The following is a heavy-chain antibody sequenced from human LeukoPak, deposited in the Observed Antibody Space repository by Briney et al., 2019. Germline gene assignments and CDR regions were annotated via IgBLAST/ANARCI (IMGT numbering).Heavy chain of an antibody. Sequence: ASVKVSCKASGYTFTGYYMHWVRQAPGQGLEWMGRINPNSGGTNYAQKFQGRVTMTRDTSISTAYMELSGLRSDDTAVYYCSVNWGPLDAFDIWGQGTMVTVSS. CDR1: GYTFTGYY. J-gene: IGHJ3*02. V-gene: IGHV1-2*06. CDR2: INPNSGGT. D-gene: IGHD7-27*01. CDR3: SVNWGPLDAFDI.